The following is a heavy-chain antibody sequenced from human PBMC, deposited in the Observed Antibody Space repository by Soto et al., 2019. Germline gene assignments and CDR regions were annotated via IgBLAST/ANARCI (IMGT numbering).Heavy chain of an antibody. J-gene: IGHJ5*02. CDR2: IYYSGST. D-gene: IGHD5-12*01. CDR3: ARVSGSGYSGYDEFDSSACRFDP. CDR1: GGSISSGGYY. Sequence: QVQLQESGPGLVKPSQTLSLTCTVSGGSISSGGYYWSWIRQHPGKGLEWIGYIYYSGSTYYNPSLKSRVTISVDTSKNQFSLKLRSVTAADTAAYYWARVSGSGYSGYDEFDSSACRFDPWGQGTLVTVSS. V-gene: IGHV4-31*03.